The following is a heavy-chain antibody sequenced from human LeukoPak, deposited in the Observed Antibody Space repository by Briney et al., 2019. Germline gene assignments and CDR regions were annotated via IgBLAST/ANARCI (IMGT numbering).Heavy chain of an antibody. CDR1: GFTFRSYD. CDR2: ISGSGGST. J-gene: IGHJ3*02. Sequence: GGSLRLSCTASGFTFRSYDMSWVRQAPGKGLEWVSAISGSGGSTYYADSVKGRFTISRDNSENTLYLQMNSLRAEDTAVYYCAKDRYSSGWYFYAFDIWGQGTMVTVSS. CDR3: AKDRYSSGWYFYAFDI. D-gene: IGHD6-19*01. V-gene: IGHV3-23*01.